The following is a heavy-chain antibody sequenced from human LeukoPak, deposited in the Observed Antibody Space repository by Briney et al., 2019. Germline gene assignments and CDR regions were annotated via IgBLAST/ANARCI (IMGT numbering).Heavy chain of an antibody. J-gene: IGHJ5*02. V-gene: IGHV4-39*07. Sequence: PSETLSLTCTVSGGSISSSSYYWGWIRQPPGKGLEWIGSIYYSGSTNYNPSLKSRVTISVDTSKNQFSLKLSSVTAADTAVYYCARGDPPYDFWSGYYMSGNWFDPWGQGTLVTVSS. CDR1: GGSISSSSYY. CDR3: ARGDPPYDFWSGYYMSGNWFDP. CDR2: IYYSGST. D-gene: IGHD3-3*01.